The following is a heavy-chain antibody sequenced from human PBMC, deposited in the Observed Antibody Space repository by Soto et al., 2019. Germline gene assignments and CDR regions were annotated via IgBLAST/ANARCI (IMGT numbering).Heavy chain of an antibody. CDR1: GYTFTSYG. Sequence: QVQLVQSGAEVKKPGASVKVSCKASGYTFTSYGISWVRQAPGQGLEWMGWISAYKGNTNYAQKLQGRVTMTTDTSTSTADMELRSLRADDTTVYYCARVIAAPADFDYWGQGTLVTVSS. CDR3: ARVIAAPADFDY. V-gene: IGHV1-18*01. D-gene: IGHD6-13*01. J-gene: IGHJ4*02. CDR2: ISAYKGNT.